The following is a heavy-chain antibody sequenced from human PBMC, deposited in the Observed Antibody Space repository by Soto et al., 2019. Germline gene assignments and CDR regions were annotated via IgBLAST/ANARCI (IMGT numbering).Heavy chain of an antibody. D-gene: IGHD2-21*02. V-gene: IGHV1-2*04. CDR3: ARGGCGGDCYSDY. J-gene: IGHJ4*02. CDR2: INPNSGGT. Sequence: ASVKVSCKASGYTFTGYYMHWVRQAPGQGLEWMGWINPNSGGTSYAQKFQGWVTMTRDTSISTAYMELSRLRSDDTAVYYCARGGCGGDCYSDYWGQGTLVTVSS. CDR1: GYTFTGYY.